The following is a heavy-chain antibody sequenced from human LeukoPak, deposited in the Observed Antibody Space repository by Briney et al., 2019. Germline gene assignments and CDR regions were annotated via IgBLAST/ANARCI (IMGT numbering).Heavy chain of an antibody. CDR3: ARHGQWLGLIGY. CDR2: VHNSGST. CDR1: GGSISSSNSY. D-gene: IGHD6-19*01. Sequence: SETLPLTCTVSGGSISSSNSYWSWIRQPPGKGLEWIGGVHNSGSTYYNPSLKSRVTISVDTSKNQFSLKLSSVTAADTAVYYCARHGQWLGLIGYWGQGTLVTVSS. V-gene: IGHV4-39*01. J-gene: IGHJ4*02.